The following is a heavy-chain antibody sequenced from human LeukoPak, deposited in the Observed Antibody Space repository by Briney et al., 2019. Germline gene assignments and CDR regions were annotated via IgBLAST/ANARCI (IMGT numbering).Heavy chain of an antibody. Sequence: SETLSLTCAVYGGSFSGYYWSWIRQPPGKGLEWIGEINHSGSTNYNPSLKSRVTISVDTSKNQFSLKLSSVTATDTAVYYCARRGYCSGGSCYSGIDYWGQGTLVTASS. CDR3: ARRGYCSGGSCYSGIDY. D-gene: IGHD2-15*01. J-gene: IGHJ4*02. CDR2: INHSGST. V-gene: IGHV4-34*01. CDR1: GGSFSGYY.